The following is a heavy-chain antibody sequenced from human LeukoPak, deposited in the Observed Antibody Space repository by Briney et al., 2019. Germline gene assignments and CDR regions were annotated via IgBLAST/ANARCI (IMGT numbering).Heavy chain of an antibody. CDR1: GFAFSTYG. CDR2: ISSSGSTI. D-gene: IGHD1-26*01. J-gene: IGHJ4*02. V-gene: IGHV3-48*04. CDR3: ARGGRFIVGATYFDY. Sequence: GGSLRLSCTASGFAFSTYGMNWVRQAPGKGLEWVSYISSSGSTIYYADSVKGRFTISRDNAKNSLYLQMNSLRAEDTAVYYCARGGRFIVGATYFDYWGQGTLVTVSS.